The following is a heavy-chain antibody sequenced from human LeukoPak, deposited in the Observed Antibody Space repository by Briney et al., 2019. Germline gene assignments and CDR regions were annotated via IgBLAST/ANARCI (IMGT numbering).Heavy chain of an antibody. CDR3: ARDSIVDGAFDI. CDR1: GFXFSSYE. V-gene: IGHV3-48*03. Sequence: PGGSLRLSCAASGFXFSSYEMNWVRQAPGKGLEWVSYISSRGTTIYNADSVKGRFTISRDNAKNSLYLQMNSLRAEDTAVYYCARDSIVDGAFDIWGQGTMVTVSS. CDR2: ISSRGTTI. J-gene: IGHJ3*02. D-gene: IGHD2-15*01.